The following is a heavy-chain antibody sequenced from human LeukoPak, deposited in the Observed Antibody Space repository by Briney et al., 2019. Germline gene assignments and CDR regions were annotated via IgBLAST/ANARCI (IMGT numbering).Heavy chain of an antibody. CDR2: ITPNSGGT. CDR3: ATLLHPDY. Sequence: GASVKVSCKASGYTFTAYYMHWVRQAPGQGLEWMGWITPNSGGTNYAQKFQGRVTMTRDTSISTAYMELSRLRSDDTAMYYCATLLHPDYWGQGTLVTVSS. CDR1: GYTFTAYY. V-gene: IGHV1-2*02. J-gene: IGHJ4*02.